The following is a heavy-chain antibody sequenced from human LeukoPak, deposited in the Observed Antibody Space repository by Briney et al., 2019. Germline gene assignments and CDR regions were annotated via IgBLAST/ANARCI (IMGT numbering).Heavy chain of an antibody. Sequence: GGSLRLSCAASGFTFSSYAMSWVRQAPGKGLEWVSSISGSGGNIYYADSVKGRFTISRDNSKNTLYLQMKSLRAEDTAVYFCAVHSSGYYYYYMDVWGKGTTVTVSS. J-gene: IGHJ6*03. CDR1: GFTFSSYA. CDR2: ISGSGGNI. V-gene: IGHV3-23*01. D-gene: IGHD6-19*01. CDR3: AVHSSGYYYYYMDV.